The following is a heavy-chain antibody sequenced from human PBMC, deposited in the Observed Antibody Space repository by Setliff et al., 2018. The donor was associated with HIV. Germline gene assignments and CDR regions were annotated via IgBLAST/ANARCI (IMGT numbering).Heavy chain of an antibody. D-gene: IGHD3-22*01. J-gene: IGHJ4*02. Sequence: LSLPCAVYGGSFSVNYWSWIRQPPGKGLEWIGEINYIGTTNYNPSLKSRVTISIDTSKNQFSLKLSPVTAADTAVYFCARGGEIYYPIAFDSWGQGTVVTVSS. CDR1: GGSFSVNY. CDR3: ARGGEIYYPIAFDS. CDR2: INYIGTT. V-gene: IGHV4-34*01.